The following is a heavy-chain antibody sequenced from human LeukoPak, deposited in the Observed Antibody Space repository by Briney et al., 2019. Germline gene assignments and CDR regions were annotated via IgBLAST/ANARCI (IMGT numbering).Heavy chain of an antibody. CDR1: GLTFSNTW. CDR2: IKSKTNGGTI. V-gene: IGHV3-15*01. CDR3: STDSLVLNY. J-gene: IGHJ4*02. D-gene: IGHD3-16*01. Sequence: PGGSLRLSCVVSGLTFSNTWLSWVRHAPGKGLEWVGRIKSKTNGGTIDYAAPVKGRFTISRDDSKTTVYLQMNSLTTEDTGAYYCSTDSLVLNYWGQGTLVTVSS.